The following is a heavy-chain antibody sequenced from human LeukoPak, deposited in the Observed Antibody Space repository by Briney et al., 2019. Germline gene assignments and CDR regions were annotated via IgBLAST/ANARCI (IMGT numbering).Heavy chain of an antibody. D-gene: IGHD2-2*01. V-gene: IGHV3-72*01. CDR3: ASLLYCSSTSCYLDDYYGMDV. Sequence: GGSLRLSCAASGFTFSSYGLSWVRQAPGKGLEWVGRTRNKANSYTTEYAASVKGRFTISRDDSKNSLYLQMNSLKTEDTAVYYCASLLYCSSTSCYLDDYYGMDVWGQGTTVTVSS. CDR2: TRNKANSYTT. CDR1: GFTFSSYG. J-gene: IGHJ6*02.